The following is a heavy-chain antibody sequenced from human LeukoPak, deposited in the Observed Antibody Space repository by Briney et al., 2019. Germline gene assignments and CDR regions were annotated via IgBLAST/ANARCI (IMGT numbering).Heavy chain of an antibody. V-gene: IGHV3-66*01. J-gene: IGHJ4*02. Sequence: PGGSLRLSCAASGFTVSSNYMSWVRQAPGKGLEWVSVIYSGGSTYYADSVKGRFTISRDNSKNTLYLQMNSLRAEDTAVYYCEAPLGDSSGYSDYWGQGTLVTVSS. CDR1: GFTVSSNY. D-gene: IGHD3-22*01. CDR3: EAPLGDSSGYSDY. CDR2: IYSGGST.